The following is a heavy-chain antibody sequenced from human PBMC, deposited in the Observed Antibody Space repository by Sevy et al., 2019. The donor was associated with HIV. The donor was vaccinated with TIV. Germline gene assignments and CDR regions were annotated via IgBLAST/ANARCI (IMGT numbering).Heavy chain of an antibody. CDR3: ARDRSKGEQQLNY. V-gene: IGHV3-30-3*01. D-gene: IGHD6-13*01. J-gene: IGHJ4*02. CDR2: ISYDGSNK. Sequence: GGSLRLSCAASGFTFSSYAMHWVRQAPGKGLEWVAVISYDGSNKYYADSVKGRFTISRDNPKNTLYLQMNSLRAEDTAVYYCARDRSKGEQQLNYWGQGTLVTVSS. CDR1: GFTFSSYA.